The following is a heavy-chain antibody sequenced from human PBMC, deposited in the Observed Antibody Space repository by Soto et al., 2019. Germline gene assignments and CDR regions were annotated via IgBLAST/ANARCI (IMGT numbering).Heavy chain of an antibody. V-gene: IGHV3-23*01. CDR2: ISGRGGST. CDR3: VKIIGGSAREGDA. Sequence: EVQLLESGGGLVQPGGPLRLSSAAAGFRFGSYVINWVRQAPGTGLEWVSFISGRGGSTYYSDSVRGRFTISRDNSKNTLFLQMNRLSVEDTALCYCVKIIGGSAREGDAWGQGTTVTVSS. J-gene: IGHJ6*02. CDR1: GFRFGSYV. D-gene: IGHD3-10*01.